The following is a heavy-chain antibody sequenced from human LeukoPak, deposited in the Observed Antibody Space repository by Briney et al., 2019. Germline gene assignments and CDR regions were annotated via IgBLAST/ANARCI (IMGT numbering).Heavy chain of an antibody. CDR1: GGSISSYY. CDR2: IYYSGST. Sequence: PSETLSLTCTVSGGSISSYYWSWIRQPPGKGLEWIGYIYYSGSTNYNPSLKSRVTISVDTSKNQFSLKLSSVTAADTAVYYCARALYLSGVITFDYWGQGTLVTVSS. D-gene: IGHD3-10*01. V-gene: IGHV4-59*01. J-gene: IGHJ4*02. CDR3: ARALYLSGVITFDY.